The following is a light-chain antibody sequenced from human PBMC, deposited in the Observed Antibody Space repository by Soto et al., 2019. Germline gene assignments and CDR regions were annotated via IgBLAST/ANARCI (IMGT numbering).Light chain of an antibody. CDR3: QQCGSSAPNT. V-gene: IGKV3-20*01. J-gene: IGKJ5*01. Sequence: EIVLTQSPGTLSLSPGEGATLSCRASQSVSSNYLAWYQQKPGQAPRLLIYGASSRATGIPDRFSGSGSGTDFALTISRLEPEDFAMYYCQQCGSSAPNTFGQGTRLEIE. CDR2: GAS. CDR1: QSVSSNY.